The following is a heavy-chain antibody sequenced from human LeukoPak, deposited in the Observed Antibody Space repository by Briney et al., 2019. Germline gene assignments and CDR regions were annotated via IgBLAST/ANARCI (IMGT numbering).Heavy chain of an antibody. CDR1: GGSFSGYY. V-gene: IGHV4-34*01. CDR3: ARGFPLYYYYMDV. Sequence: PSETLSLTCAVYGGSFSGYYWSWIRQPPGKGLEWIGEINHSGSTNYNPSLKSRVTISVDTSKNQFSLKLSSVTAADMAVYYCARGFPLYYYYMDVWGKGTTVTVSS. CDR2: INHSGST. J-gene: IGHJ6*03.